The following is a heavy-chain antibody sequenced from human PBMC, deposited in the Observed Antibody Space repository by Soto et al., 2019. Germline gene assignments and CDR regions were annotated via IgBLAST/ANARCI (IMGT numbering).Heavy chain of an antibody. CDR3: VRGPDY. J-gene: IGHJ4*02. Sequence: QVRLVQSGAEVKKTESSVKVSCEASGTTFSNFAIGWVRQAPGQGLEWMGGIILPFGTPNYAQKFQGRVTISADESMTTVYMELRGLRSGATAVYYCVRGPDYWGQGTLVTVSS. CDR2: IILPFGTP. CDR1: GTTFSNFA. V-gene: IGHV1-69*12.